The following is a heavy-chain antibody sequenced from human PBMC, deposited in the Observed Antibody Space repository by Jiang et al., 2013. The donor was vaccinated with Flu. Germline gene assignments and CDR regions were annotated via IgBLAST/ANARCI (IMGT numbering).Heavy chain of an antibody. Sequence: SLTCTVSGGSISSSSYYWGWIRQPPGKGLEWIGSIYYSGSTYYNPSLKSRVTISVDTSKNQFSLKLSSVTAADTAVYYCARYGYSSGWSLYYFDYWGQGTLVTVSS. V-gene: IGHV4-39*01. CDR3: ARYGYSSGWSLYYFDY. D-gene: IGHD6-19*01. J-gene: IGHJ4*02. CDR1: GGSISSSSYY. CDR2: IYYSGST.